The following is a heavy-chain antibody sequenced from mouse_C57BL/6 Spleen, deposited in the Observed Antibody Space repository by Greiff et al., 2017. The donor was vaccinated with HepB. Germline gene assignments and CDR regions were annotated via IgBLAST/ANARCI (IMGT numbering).Heavy chain of an antibody. D-gene: IGHD1-1*02. CDR1: GYAFTNYL. CDR2: INPGSGGT. CDR3: ARKDDYDYDAMDY. V-gene: IGHV1-54*01. J-gene: IGHJ4*01. Sequence: VQLQQSGAELVRPGTSVKVSCKASGYAFTNYLIEWVKQRPGQGLEWIGVINPGSGGTNYNEKFKGKATLTADKSSSTAYMQLSSLTSEDSAVYFCARKDDYDYDAMDYWGQGTSVTVSS.